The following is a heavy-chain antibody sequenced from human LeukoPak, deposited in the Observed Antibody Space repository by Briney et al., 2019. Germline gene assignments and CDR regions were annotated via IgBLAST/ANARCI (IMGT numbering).Heavy chain of an antibody. CDR2: MSYDGSNK. D-gene: IGHD4-11*01. J-gene: IGHJ4*02. Sequence: GGSLRLSCAASGFTFSSYGMYWVRQAPGKGLEWVAVMSYDGSNKYYADSVKVRFTISRDNSNNTLYLQMNSLRAEDTAVYYCPKRLSTYSILWGVPDYSGQGTLVTVSS. V-gene: IGHV3-30*18. CDR1: GFTFSSYG. CDR3: PKRLSTYSILWGVPDY.